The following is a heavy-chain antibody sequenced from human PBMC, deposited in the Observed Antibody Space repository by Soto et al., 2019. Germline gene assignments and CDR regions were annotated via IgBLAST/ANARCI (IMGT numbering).Heavy chain of an antibody. CDR2: ISPFNGHT. CDR3: AISLYGTSSYYFYS. Sequence: ASVKVSCKASGYTFTSYGISWVRQAPGQGLEWMGWISPFNGHTHYAQTFQGRVTMTTDTSTATAFLELRGLRSDDTAVYYCAISLYGTSSYYFYSRGQGAPVTVSS. D-gene: IGHD2-2*01. V-gene: IGHV1-18*01. CDR1: GYTFTSYG. J-gene: IGHJ4*01.